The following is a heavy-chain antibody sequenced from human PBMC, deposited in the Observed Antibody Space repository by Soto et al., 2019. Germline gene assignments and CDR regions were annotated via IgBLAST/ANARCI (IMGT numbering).Heavy chain of an antibody. Sequence: SVKVSCKASGGTFSSYAISWVRQAPGQGLEWMGGIIPIFGTANYAQKFQGRVTITADESTSTAYMELSSLRSEDTAVYYCARGMASVAGMSYWGQGTLVTVSS. CDR1: GGTFSSYA. V-gene: IGHV1-69*13. CDR2: IIPIFGTA. CDR3: ARGMASVAGMSY. J-gene: IGHJ4*02. D-gene: IGHD6-19*01.